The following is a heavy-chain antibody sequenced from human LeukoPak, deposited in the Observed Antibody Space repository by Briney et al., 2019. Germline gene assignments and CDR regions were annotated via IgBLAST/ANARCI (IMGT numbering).Heavy chain of an antibody. D-gene: IGHD4-17*01. V-gene: IGHV3-73*01. Sequence: PPGGSLRLSCAASGFSFSGSAIHWVRQASGKGLEWVGRIRSKVNSYATAYAASVKGRFTISRDDSKNTAYLQMNSLKTEDTAVYYCTGYDFGDYACAYWGQGTLVTVSS. CDR1: GFSFSGSA. CDR3: TGYDFGDYACAY. CDR2: IRSKVNSYAT. J-gene: IGHJ4*02.